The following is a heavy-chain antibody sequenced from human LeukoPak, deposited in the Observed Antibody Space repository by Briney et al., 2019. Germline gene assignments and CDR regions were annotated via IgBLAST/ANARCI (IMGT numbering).Heavy chain of an antibody. CDR1: GGSFSGYY. CDR2: INHSGST. D-gene: IGHD1-1*01. J-gene: IGHJ5*02. Sequence: SETLSLTCAVYGGSFSGYYWSWIRQPPGKGLEWIGEINHSGSTNYNPSLKSRVTISVDTSKNQFSLKLSSATAADTAIYYCATIRTGANWYDPWGQGTLVTVSS. V-gene: IGHV4-34*01. CDR3: ATIRTGANWYDP.